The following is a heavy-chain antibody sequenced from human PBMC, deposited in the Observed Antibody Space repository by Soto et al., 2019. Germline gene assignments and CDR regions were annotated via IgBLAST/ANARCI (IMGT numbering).Heavy chain of an antibody. CDR2: IYTSGST. J-gene: IGHJ6*02. D-gene: IGHD7-27*01. Sequence: QVQLQESGPGLVKPSETLSLTCTVSGGSISSYYWSWIRQPAGKGLEWIGRIYTSGSTNYNPSLKSRVTMSVDRSKNKFSLKLSSVTAADTAVYSCARGELGIGDYYYGMDVWGQGTTVTVSS. CDR3: ARGELGIGDYYYGMDV. CDR1: GGSISSYY. V-gene: IGHV4-4*07.